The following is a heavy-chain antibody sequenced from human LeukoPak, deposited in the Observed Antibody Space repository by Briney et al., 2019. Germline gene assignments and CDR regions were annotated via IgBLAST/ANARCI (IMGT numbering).Heavy chain of an antibody. J-gene: IGHJ5*02. V-gene: IGHV3-74*01. Sequence: GGSLRLSCAASGFTFSDYWMHWVRQAPGKGLVWVSRINTDGSTTNYADSVKGRFTISRDNAKNTLYLQMNSLRAEDTAVYYCAKDQAVAGGGRGRFDPWGQGTLVTVSS. CDR2: INTDGSTT. D-gene: IGHD6-19*01. CDR3: AKDQAVAGGGRGRFDP. CDR1: GFTFSDYW.